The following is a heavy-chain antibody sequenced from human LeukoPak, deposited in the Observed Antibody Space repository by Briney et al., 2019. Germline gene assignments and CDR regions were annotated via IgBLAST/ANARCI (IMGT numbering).Heavy chain of an antibody. Sequence: SEALSLTCIVSGSSISNYYWSWIRQPAGKGLEWIGRIYSSGSTNYNPSLKSRVTMSLDTSKNQFSLKLSSVTAADTAVYYCARAAHSGSLAPFDYWGQGTLVTVSS. CDR3: ARAAHSGSLAPFDY. D-gene: IGHD1-26*01. J-gene: IGHJ4*02. CDR1: GSSISNYY. V-gene: IGHV4-4*07. CDR2: IYSSGST.